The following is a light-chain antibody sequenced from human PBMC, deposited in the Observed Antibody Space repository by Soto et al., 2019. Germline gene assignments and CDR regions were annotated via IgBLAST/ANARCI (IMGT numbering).Light chain of an antibody. CDR1: RNVSIY. Sequence: EIPLTQSPSSLAASVGDRLTLTCRARRNVSIYLNWYQHKPGKGPTLLIHATSNLQIGVPSRFSGSGSGTEFTLTSSSLEPEDCGTYYCQQSYKMPSFGQGTRLVMK. V-gene: IGKV1-39*01. J-gene: IGKJ5*01. CDR3: QQSYKMPS. CDR2: ATS.